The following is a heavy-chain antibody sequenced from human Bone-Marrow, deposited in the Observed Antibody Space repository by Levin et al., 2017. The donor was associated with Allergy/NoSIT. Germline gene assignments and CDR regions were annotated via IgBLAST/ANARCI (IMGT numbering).Heavy chain of an antibody. V-gene: IGHV5-51*01. D-gene: IGHD5-12*01. CDR1: GSDFSTYW. CDR3: ARHRRPIVATISPFEI. CDR2: IHPDDSDI. Sequence: PGGSLRLSCKGLGSDFSTYWIGWVRQMPGKGLEWMGIIHPDDSDIRNSPSFQGHVSFSVDKSTSTAYLQWVSLKPSDTAMYFCARHRRPIVATISPFEIWGQGTMVIVSS. J-gene: IGHJ3*02.